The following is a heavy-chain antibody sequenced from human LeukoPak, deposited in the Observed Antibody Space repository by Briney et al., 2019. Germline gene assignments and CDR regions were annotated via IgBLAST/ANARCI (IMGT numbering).Heavy chain of an antibody. CDR1: GGTFSSYA. D-gene: IGHD6-13*01. J-gene: IGHJ4*02. Sequence: SVKVSCKASGGTFSSYAISWVRQAPGQGLEWMGGIIPIFGTANYAQKFQGRVTITTDESTSTAYMELSSLRSEDTAVYYCAGVIAAAGSVLDYWGQGTLVTVSS. V-gene: IGHV1-69*05. CDR2: IIPIFGTA. CDR3: AGVIAAAGSVLDY.